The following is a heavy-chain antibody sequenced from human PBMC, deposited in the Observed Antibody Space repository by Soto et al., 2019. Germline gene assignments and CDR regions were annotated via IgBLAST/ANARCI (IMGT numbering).Heavy chain of an antibody. Sequence: LSETLSLTCTVSGGSISSGGYYWSWIRQHPGKGLEWIGYIYYSGSTYYNPSLKSRVTISVDTSKNQFSLKLSSVTAADTAVYYCARGAGEFQESNWFDPWGQGTLVTVSS. V-gene: IGHV4-31*03. D-gene: IGHD3-10*01. J-gene: IGHJ5*02. CDR3: ARGAGEFQESNWFDP. CDR2: IYYSGST. CDR1: GGSISSGGYY.